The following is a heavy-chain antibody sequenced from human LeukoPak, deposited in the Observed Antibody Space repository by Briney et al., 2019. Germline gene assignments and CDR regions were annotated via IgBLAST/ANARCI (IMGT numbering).Heavy chain of an antibody. J-gene: IGHJ4*02. CDR3: ARARIDY. Sequence: GGSLRLSCVVSGFTFSSYWMTWVRQAPGKGLEWVAIIKDDGSEKYSVDSVKGRFTISRDNAKNLLYLQVSSLRAEDTVVYYCARARIDYWGQGTLVTVSS. CDR2: IKDDGSEK. CDR1: GFTFSSYW. D-gene: IGHD1-14*01. V-gene: IGHV3-7*04.